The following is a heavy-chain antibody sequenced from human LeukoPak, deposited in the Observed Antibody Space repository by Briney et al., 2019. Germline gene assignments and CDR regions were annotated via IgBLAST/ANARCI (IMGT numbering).Heavy chain of an antibody. J-gene: IGHJ3*02. CDR1: GFTFSSYS. Sequence: GGSLRLSCAASGFTFSSYSMNWVRQAPGKGREWVSYISSSSSTIYYADSVKGRFTISRDNAKNSLYLQMNSLRAEDTAVYYCAGDLAVVVVSAFDIWGQGTMVTVSS. CDR3: AGDLAVVVVSAFDI. V-gene: IGHV3-48*04. CDR2: ISSSSSTI. D-gene: IGHD3-22*01.